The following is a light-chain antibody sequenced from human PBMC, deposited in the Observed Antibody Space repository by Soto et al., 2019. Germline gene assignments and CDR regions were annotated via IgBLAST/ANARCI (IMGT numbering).Light chain of an antibody. J-gene: IGLJ3*02. CDR1: SGHSSSA. CDR3: QTWGAGIRV. V-gene: IGLV4-69*01. Sequence: QPVVTQSPSASASLGASVKLTCTLSSGHSSSAIAWHQQRPEKGPRFLMRLNSDGSHSKGDGIPDRFSGSSSGAERYLTISSLQSEDEAAYYCQTWGAGIRVFGGGTKLTVL. CDR2: LNSDGSH.